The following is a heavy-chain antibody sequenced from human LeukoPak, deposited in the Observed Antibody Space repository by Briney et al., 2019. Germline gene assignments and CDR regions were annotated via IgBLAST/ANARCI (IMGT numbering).Heavy chain of an antibody. CDR2: ISYDGNNK. V-gene: IGHV3-30*04. CDR1: GFTFRNYV. CDR3: ARDAVVVPAATEYYYYYMDV. Sequence: GGSLRLSCEASGFTFRNYVIHWVRQAPGKGLEWVALISYDGNNKYSGDSVKGRFTISRDNSKNTLYLQMNSLRAEDTAVYYCARDAVVVPAATEYYYYYMDVWGKGTTVTVSS. D-gene: IGHD2-2*01. J-gene: IGHJ6*03.